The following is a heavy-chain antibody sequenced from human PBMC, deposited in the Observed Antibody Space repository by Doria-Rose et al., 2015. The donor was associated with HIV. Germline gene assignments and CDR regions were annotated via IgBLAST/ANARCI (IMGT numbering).Heavy chain of an antibody. V-gene: IGHV2-26*01. J-gene: IGHJ4*02. D-gene: IGHD6-13*01. CDR1: GVSLSSPGMG. Sequence: SGPVLVKPTETLTLTCTVSGVSLSSPGMGVSWIRQPPGKALEWLANIVPDDDVSYNTSRKSRLTIARCTSNSQMVLTMTDMDPVGTATYYCARIKSSRWYHKYYFDFWGQGTLVIVSA. CDR2: IVPDDDV. CDR3: ARIKSSRWYHKYYFDF.